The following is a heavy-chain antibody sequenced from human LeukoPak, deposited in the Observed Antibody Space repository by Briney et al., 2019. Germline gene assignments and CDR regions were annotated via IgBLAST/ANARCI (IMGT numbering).Heavy chain of an antibody. CDR3: ASAMTTVTTGWFDP. CDR2: INHSGST. D-gene: IGHD4-17*01. Sequence: SETLSLTCAVYGGSFSGYYWSWIRQPPGKGLEWIGEINHSGSTNYNPSLKSRVTISVDTSKNQFSLKLSSVTAAGTAVCYCASAMTTVTTGWFDPWGQGTLVTVSS. CDR1: GGSFSGYY. V-gene: IGHV4-34*01. J-gene: IGHJ5*02.